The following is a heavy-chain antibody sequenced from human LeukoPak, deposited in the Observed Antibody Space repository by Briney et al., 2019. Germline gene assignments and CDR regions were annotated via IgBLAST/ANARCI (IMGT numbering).Heavy chain of an antibody. V-gene: IGHV1-18*01. D-gene: IGHD2/OR15-2a*01. CDR1: GYTFTSYG. CDR3: ARMDARNIPVDY. Sequence: GASVKVSCKASGYTFTSYGIRWVRQAPGQGLEWMGWISAYNGNTNYAQKLQGRVTMTTDTSTSTAYMELRSLRSADTAVYYCARMDARNIPVDYWGQGTLVTVSS. CDR2: ISAYNGNT. J-gene: IGHJ4*02.